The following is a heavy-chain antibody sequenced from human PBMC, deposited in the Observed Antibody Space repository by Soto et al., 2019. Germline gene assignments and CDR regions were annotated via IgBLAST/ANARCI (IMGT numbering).Heavy chain of an antibody. Sequence: PVGSLRLSCAASGFTFSSYAMSWVRQAPGKGLEWVSAISGSGGSTYYADSVKGRFTISRDNSKNTLYLQMNSLRAEDTAVYYCAKDRRRGITMLVVALDAFDIWGQGTMVTVSS. V-gene: IGHV3-23*01. D-gene: IGHD3-22*01. J-gene: IGHJ3*02. CDR2: ISGSGGST. CDR3: AKDRRRGITMLVVALDAFDI. CDR1: GFTFSSYA.